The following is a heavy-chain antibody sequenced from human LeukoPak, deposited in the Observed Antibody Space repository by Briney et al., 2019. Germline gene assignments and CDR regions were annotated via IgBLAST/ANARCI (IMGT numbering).Heavy chain of an antibody. J-gene: IGHJ4*02. CDR3: ARDTAYYYGSGSPDY. D-gene: IGHD3-10*01. V-gene: IGHV3-7*01. Sequence: GGSLRLSCVASGFTFSNYYMSWVRQAPGKGLEWVANIKYDGSEKYYVDSVKGRFTISRDNAKNSLYLQMNSLRAEDTAVYYCARDTAYYYGSGSPDYWGQGTLVTVSS. CDR1: GFTFSNYY. CDR2: IKYDGSEK.